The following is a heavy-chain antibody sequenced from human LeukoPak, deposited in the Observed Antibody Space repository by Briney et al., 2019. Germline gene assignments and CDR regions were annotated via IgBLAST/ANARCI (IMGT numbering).Heavy chain of an antibody. J-gene: IGHJ4*02. Sequence: SQTLSLTCTVSDGSISSGGYYWSWIRQPPGKGLEWIGYIYHSGSTYYNPSLKSRVTISVDRSKNQFSLKLSSVTAADTAVYYCARGAAGYYGFDYWGQGTLVTVSS. CDR1: DGSISSGGYY. CDR3: ARGAAGYYGFDY. D-gene: IGHD3-3*01. CDR2: IYHSGST. V-gene: IGHV4-30-2*01.